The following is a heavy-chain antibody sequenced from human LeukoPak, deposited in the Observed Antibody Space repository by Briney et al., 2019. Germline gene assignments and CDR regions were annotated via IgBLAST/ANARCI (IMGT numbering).Heavy chain of an antibody. D-gene: IGHD3-22*01. Sequence: PSETLSLTCAVYGGSFSGYYWSWIRQPPGKGLEWIGEINHSGSTNYNPSLKSRVTISVDTSKNQFSLELSSVTAADTAVYYCARKHRRITMIVVVRRNNWFDPWGQGTLVTVSS. CDR3: ARKHRRITMIVVVRRNNWFDP. CDR2: INHSGST. J-gene: IGHJ5*02. V-gene: IGHV4-34*01. CDR1: GGSFSGYY.